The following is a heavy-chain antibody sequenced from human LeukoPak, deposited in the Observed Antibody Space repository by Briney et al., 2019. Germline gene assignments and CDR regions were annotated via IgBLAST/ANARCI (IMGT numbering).Heavy chain of an antibody. CDR1: GYSISSGYY. CDR3: ARDFDIVVVPAAREARFDP. Sequence: SQTLSLTCAVSGYSISSGYYWGWIRQPPGKGLEWIGSIYHSGSTYYNPSLKSRVTISVDTSKTQFSLKLSSVTAADTAVYYCARDFDIVVVPAAREARFDPWGQGTLVTVSS. CDR2: IYHSGST. D-gene: IGHD2-2*01. V-gene: IGHV4-38-2*02. J-gene: IGHJ5*02.